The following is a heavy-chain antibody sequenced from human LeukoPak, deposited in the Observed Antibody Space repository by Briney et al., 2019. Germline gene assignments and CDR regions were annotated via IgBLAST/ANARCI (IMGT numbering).Heavy chain of an antibody. D-gene: IGHD3-10*01. CDR3: ARYGYYYGSGNTD. Sequence: SETLSLTCAVYGGSFSGYYWSWIRQPPGKGLEWIGEINHSGSTNYNPSLKSRVTISVDTSKNQFSLKLSSVTAADTAVYYCARYGYYYGSGNTDWGQGTLVTVSS. V-gene: IGHV4-34*01. CDR1: GGSFSGYY. CDR2: INHSGST. J-gene: IGHJ4*02.